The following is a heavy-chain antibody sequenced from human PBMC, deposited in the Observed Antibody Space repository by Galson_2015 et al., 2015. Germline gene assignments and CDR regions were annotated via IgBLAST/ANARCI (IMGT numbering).Heavy chain of an antibody. CDR2: IIPIFGTA. D-gene: IGHD6-19*01. Sequence: SCKASGGTFSSYAISWVRQAPGQGLEWMGGIIPIFGTANYAQKFQGRVTITADESTSTAYMELSSPRSEDTAVYYCARDRIAVAGTIRYYYGMDVWGQGTTVTVSS. CDR3: ARDRIAVAGTIRYYYGMDV. J-gene: IGHJ6*02. CDR1: GGTFSSYA. V-gene: IGHV1-69*01.